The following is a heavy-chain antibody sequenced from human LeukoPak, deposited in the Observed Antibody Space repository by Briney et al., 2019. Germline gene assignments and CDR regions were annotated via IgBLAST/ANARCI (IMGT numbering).Heavy chain of an antibody. Sequence: PSETLSLTCAVYGGSFSGYYWSWIRQPPGKGLEWIGEINHSGSTNYNPSLKSRVTISVDTSKNQFSLKLSSVTAADTAVYYCARGYNWNYFDYWGQGTLVTVSS. D-gene: IGHD1-20*01. CDR2: INHSGST. CDR3: ARGYNWNYFDY. J-gene: IGHJ4*02. V-gene: IGHV4-34*01. CDR1: GGSFSGYY.